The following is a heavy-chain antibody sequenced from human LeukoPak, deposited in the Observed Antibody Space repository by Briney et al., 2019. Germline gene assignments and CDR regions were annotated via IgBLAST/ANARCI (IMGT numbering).Heavy chain of an antibody. J-gene: IGHJ4*02. D-gene: IGHD5-12*01. CDR3: ARDGTYTDYDPDFDI. Sequence: GGSLRLSCAASGFTFSSYEMNWVRQAPGKGLEWVSYISSSGSTVYYADSVKGRFTISRDNAKNSLYLQMNSLRAEDTAVFYCARDGTYTDYDPDFDIWGQGTLVTVSS. V-gene: IGHV3-48*03. CDR1: GFTFSSYE. CDR2: ISSSGSTV.